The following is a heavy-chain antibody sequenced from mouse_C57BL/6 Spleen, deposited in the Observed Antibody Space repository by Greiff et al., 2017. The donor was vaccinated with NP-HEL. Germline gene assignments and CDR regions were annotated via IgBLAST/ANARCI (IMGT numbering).Heavy chain of an antibody. Sequence: EVMLVESGGGLVKPGGSLKLSCAASGFTFSSYTMSWVRQTPEKRLEWVATISGGGGNTYYPDSVKGRFTISRDNAKTTLYLQMSSLRSEDTALYYCAREELYYPYFDYWGQGTTLTVSS. CDR3: AREELYYPYFDY. J-gene: IGHJ2*01. CDR1: GFTFSSYT. CDR2: ISGGGGNT. D-gene: IGHD2-1*01. V-gene: IGHV5-9*01.